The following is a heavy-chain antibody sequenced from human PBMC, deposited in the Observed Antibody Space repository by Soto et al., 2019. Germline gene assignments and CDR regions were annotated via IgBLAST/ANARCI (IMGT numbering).Heavy chain of an antibody. Sequence: QVQLQQWGAGLLKPSETLSLTCAVYGGSFSGYYWSWIRQPPGKGLEWIGDINHSGSTNYNPSLKSRVTISVDPSKNQCSLKRRSVTAADTAVYYYATATGTTGRDYYFDYWGQGSLVTVSS. CDR3: ATATGTTGRDYYFDY. CDR1: GGSFSGYY. V-gene: IGHV4-34*01. J-gene: IGHJ4*02. CDR2: INHSGST. D-gene: IGHD1-1*01.